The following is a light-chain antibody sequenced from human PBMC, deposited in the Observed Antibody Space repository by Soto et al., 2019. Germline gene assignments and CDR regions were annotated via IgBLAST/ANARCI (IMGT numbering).Light chain of an antibody. V-gene: IGKV3-20*01. Sequence: EMVLTQSPGTLSLSPGERATLSCRARQSVSTSYLAWYQQKPGQAPRLLIDSASSSATGIPDRFSGSGSGTDFTLTISRLEPEDVAVYYCQLYDNSLYTFGQGTGLEIK. J-gene: IGKJ2*01. CDR3: QLYDNSLYT. CDR1: QSVSTSY. CDR2: SAS.